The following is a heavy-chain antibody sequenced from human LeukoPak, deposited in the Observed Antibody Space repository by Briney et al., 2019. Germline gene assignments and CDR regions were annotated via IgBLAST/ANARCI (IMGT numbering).Heavy chain of an antibody. D-gene: IGHD3-22*01. J-gene: IGHJ4*02. Sequence: TGGSLRLSCSASGFTFSGYGMHWVRQAPGKGLEWVAVIWYDGSNKYYADSAKGRFTISRDNSKNTLYLQMNSLRADDTAVYYCARDSGGGPDTSGYSGYWGQGTLVTVSS. V-gene: IGHV3-33*01. CDR3: ARDSGGGPDTSGYSGY. CDR1: GFTFSGYG. CDR2: IWYDGSNK.